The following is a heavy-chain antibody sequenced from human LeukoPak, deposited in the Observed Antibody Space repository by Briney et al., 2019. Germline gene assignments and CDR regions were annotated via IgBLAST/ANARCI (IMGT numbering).Heavy chain of an antibody. Sequence: ASVKVSCKVSGYTLTELSMHWVRQAPGKGLEWMGGFDPEDGETIYAQKFQGRVTMTEDTSTDTAYMELSSLRSEDTAVYYCARDVVSFDWLLSLGCLDHWGLGTLVTVSS. CDR2: FDPEDGET. D-gene: IGHD3-9*01. CDR1: GYTLTELS. CDR3: ARDVVSFDWLLSLGCLDH. J-gene: IGHJ4*02. V-gene: IGHV1-24*01.